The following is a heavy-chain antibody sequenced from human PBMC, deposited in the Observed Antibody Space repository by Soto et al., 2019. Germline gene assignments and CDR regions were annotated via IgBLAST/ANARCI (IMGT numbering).Heavy chain of an antibody. Sequence: GGSLRLSCAASGFIFSNYAMHWVRRAPGKGLEWVGLISYDGSNKYYADSMKGRFTISRDNAKNTLFLQMNSLRPEDTALYYCAKDIVIMGSSWYGPCDYWGQGTLVTVSS. CDR3: AKDIVIMGSSWYGPCDY. V-gene: IGHV3-30*18. D-gene: IGHD6-13*01. CDR1: GFIFSNYA. J-gene: IGHJ4*02. CDR2: ISYDGSNK.